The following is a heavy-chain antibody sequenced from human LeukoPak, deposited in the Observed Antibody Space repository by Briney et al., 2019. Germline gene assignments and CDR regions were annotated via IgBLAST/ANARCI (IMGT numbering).Heavy chain of an antibody. J-gene: IGHJ5*02. Sequence: GGSLRLSCAASGFTFSSNAMSGVRLAPGKGVEGVSTISGSGGMTHYTDSVKGGFTVSRDNSKNTLYLQMNSLRAEDTAVYYCAKESAVTGTSLGWFDPWGQGTLVTVSS. CDR3: AKESAVTGTSLGWFDP. CDR2: ISGSGGMT. V-gene: IGHV3-23*01. CDR1: GFTFSSNA. D-gene: IGHD1-7*01.